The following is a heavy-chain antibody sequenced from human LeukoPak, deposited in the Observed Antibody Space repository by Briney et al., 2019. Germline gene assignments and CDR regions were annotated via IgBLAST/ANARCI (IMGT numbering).Heavy chain of an antibody. CDR3: ARVVVRSSWQGVGGDYYYGMDV. Sequence: PSETLSLTCTVSGGSVSSGSYYWSWIRQPPGKGLEWIGYIYYSGSTNYNPSLKSRVTISVDTSKNQFSLKLSSVTAADTAVYYCARVVVRSSWQGVGGDYYYGMDVWGQGTTVTVSS. D-gene: IGHD6-13*01. V-gene: IGHV4-61*01. CDR1: GGSVSSGSYY. J-gene: IGHJ6*02. CDR2: IYYSGST.